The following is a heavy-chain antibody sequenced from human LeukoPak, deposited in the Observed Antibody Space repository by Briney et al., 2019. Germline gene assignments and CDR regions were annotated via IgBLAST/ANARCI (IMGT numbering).Heavy chain of an antibody. CDR2: MNPNSGNT. V-gene: IGHV1-8*01. CDR3: ARGITSDY. J-gene: IGHJ4*02. Sequence: ASVKVSCKASGYTFTSYDVSWVRQASGQGLEWVGWMNPNSGNTGYAQNFQGRVTMTRDTSISTAYMELTSLRSEDTAIYYCARGITSDYWGQRILITVSS. CDR1: GYTFTSYD.